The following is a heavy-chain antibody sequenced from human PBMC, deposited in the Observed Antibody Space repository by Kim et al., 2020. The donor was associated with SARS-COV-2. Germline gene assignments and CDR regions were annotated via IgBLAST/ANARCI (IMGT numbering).Heavy chain of an antibody. D-gene: IGHD2-2*01. J-gene: IGHJ6*02. CDR3: ARDRDIVVVPAAIGHGMDV. V-gene: IGHV3-33*01. Sequence: GGSLRLSCAASGFTFSSYGMHWVRQAPGKGLEWVAVIWYDGSNKYYADSVKGRFTISRDNSKNTLYLQMNSLRAEDTAVYYCARDRDIVVVPAAIGHGMDVWGQGTTVTVSS. CDR2: IWYDGSNK. CDR1: GFTFSSYG.